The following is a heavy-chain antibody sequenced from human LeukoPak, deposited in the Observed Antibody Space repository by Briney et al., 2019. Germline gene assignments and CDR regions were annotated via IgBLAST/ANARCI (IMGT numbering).Heavy chain of an antibody. CDR1: GFTFSSYA. CDR2: ISNGGAT. V-gene: IGHV3-66*01. Sequence: GGSLRLSCAASGFTFSSYAMNWVRQAPGKGLEWVSVISNGGATYYADSVKGRFIISTDNFKNTLYLQMNTLRADDTAVYYRARGAFDWGQGTLVTVSS. J-gene: IGHJ4*02. CDR3: ARGAFD.